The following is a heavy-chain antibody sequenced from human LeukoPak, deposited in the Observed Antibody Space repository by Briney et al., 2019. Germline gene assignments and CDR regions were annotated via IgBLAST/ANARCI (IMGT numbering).Heavy chain of an antibody. CDR1: GFTFSSYG. D-gene: IGHD3-22*01. CDR2: ISYDGSNK. V-gene: IGHV3-30*18. Sequence: PGRSLRLSCAASGFTFSSYGMHWVRQAPGKGLEWVAVISYDGSNKYYADSVKGRLTISRDNSKNTLYLQMNSLRAEDTAVYYCAKVAYYYDTRGAFDIWGQGTMVTVSS. CDR3: AKVAYYYDTRGAFDI. J-gene: IGHJ3*02.